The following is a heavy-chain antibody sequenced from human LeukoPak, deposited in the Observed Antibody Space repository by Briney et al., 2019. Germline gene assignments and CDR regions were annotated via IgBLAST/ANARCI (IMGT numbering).Heavy chain of an antibody. CDR3: ASDTVAGTG. CDR2: INHSGIT. CDR1: GGSFSDYY. Sequence: PSETLSLTCAVFGGSFSDYYWSWIRQPPGKGLEWIGEINHSGITNYNPSLKSRVTISADTSKNQFSLKLSSVTAADTSVYYRASDTVAGTGWGQGTLVTVSS. V-gene: IGHV4-34*01. J-gene: IGHJ4*02. D-gene: IGHD6-19*01.